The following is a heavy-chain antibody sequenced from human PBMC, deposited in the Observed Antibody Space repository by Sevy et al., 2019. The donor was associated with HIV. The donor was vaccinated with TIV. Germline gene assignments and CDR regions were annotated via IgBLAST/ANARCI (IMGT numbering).Heavy chain of an antibody. CDR3: ARLPVAAAGLYYFDY. Sequence: GESLKISCKGSGYSFANNWIGWVRQMPGKGLEWMGIVYPGDSDTTYSPSFQGQVTISVDKYISTAYLQWNSLKASDTAMYYCARLPVAAAGLYYFDYWGQGTLVTVSS. D-gene: IGHD6-13*01. CDR2: VYPGDSDT. V-gene: IGHV5-51*01. J-gene: IGHJ4*02. CDR1: GYSFANNW.